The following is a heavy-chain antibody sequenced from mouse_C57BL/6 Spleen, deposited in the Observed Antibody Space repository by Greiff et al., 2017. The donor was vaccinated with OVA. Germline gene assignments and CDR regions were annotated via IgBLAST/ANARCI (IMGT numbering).Heavy chain of an antibody. CDR1: GYTFTDYE. V-gene: IGHV1-15*01. Sequence: VKLQESGAELVRPGASVTLSCKASGYTFTDYEMHWVKQTPVHGLEWIGAIDPETGGTAYNQKFKGKAILTADKSSSTAYMELRSLTSEDSAVYYCTRSGYYGSSFWYFEVWGTGTTVTVSS. CDR3: TRSGYYGSSFWYFEV. CDR2: IDPETGGT. J-gene: IGHJ1*03. D-gene: IGHD1-1*01.